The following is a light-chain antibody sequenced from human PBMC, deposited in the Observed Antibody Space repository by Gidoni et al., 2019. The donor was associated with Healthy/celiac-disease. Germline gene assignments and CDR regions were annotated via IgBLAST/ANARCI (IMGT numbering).Light chain of an antibody. Sequence: DRVTITCQASQDLSNYLNWYQQKPGKAPKLLIYDPSKLETGVPSRFSGSGSGTDFTFTISSLQPEDIATYYCQQYDNLPYTLXXXTKLEIK. CDR1: QDLSNY. CDR2: DPS. CDR3: QQYDNLPYT. V-gene: IGKV1-33*01. J-gene: IGKJ2*01.